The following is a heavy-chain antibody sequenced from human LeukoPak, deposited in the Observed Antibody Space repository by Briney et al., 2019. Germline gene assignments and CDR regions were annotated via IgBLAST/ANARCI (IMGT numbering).Heavy chain of an antibody. J-gene: IGHJ6*02. CDR3: ARDLMDYDVSTGLHHYYMDV. Sequence: GGSLRLSCAASGFTFSSYGMHWVRQAPGKGLEWVAVISYDGSNKYYADSVRGRFTISRDNAKNTLYLQMNTLRVEDTAVYYCARDLMDYDVSTGLHHYYMDVWGQGTTVTVSS. V-gene: IGHV3-30*03. D-gene: IGHD3-9*01. CDR1: GFTFSSYG. CDR2: ISYDGSNK.